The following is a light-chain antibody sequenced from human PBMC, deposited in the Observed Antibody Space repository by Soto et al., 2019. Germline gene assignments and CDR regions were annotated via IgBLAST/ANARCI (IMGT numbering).Light chain of an antibody. Sequence: EIVLTQSPGTLSLSPGGRATLSCRASQTVTSSFLAWYQQKPGQAPRLLIYGASTRATGIPARFSGSGSGTEFTLTISSLQSEDFAVYYCQQYNNWPYTFGQGTKLEIK. CDR1: QTVTSS. J-gene: IGKJ2*01. V-gene: IGKV3-15*01. CDR2: GAS. CDR3: QQYNNWPYT.